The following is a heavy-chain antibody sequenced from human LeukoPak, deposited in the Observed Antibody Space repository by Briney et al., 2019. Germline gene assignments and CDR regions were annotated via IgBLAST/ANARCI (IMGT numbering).Heavy chain of an antibody. CDR3: ARCTASCYANAFDV. V-gene: IGHV3-23*01. J-gene: IGHJ3*01. CDR2: INGGGDAT. CDR1: GFTFNNNA. Sequence: GGSLRLSCATSGFTFNNNAMSWVRQAPGKRLEWVSAINGGGDATEYADSVKGRFTISRDNSKNTLYLQMNSLRPEDTAVYYCARCTASCYANAFDVWGQGTLLTVSS. D-gene: IGHD2-2*01.